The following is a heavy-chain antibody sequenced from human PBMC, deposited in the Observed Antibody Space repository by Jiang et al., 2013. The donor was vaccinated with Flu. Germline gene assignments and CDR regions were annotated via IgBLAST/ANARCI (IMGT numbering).Heavy chain of an antibody. CDR1: GGTFSSYA. J-gene: IGHJ4*02. V-gene: IGHV1-69*06. CDR2: IVPLFGTV. D-gene: IGHD3-22*01. CDR3: ARGPDISAYYYFY. Sequence: SGAEVKKLGASVKVSCKASGGTFSSYAISWVRQAPGQGPEWMGGIVPLFGTVNYAQKFQGRVIITADKPTSTVYMVLSSLRSEDTAMYYCARGPDISAYYYFYWGQGTLVTVSP.